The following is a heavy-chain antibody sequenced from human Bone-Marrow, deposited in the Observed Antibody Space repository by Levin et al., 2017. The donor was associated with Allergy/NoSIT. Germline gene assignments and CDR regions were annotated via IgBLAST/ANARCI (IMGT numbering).Heavy chain of an antibody. Sequence: ASVKVSCKVSGDTFSHYAISWVRQAPGQGLEWMGGIIPVFDRTNYAQKFQARLTITADKSTTTAFMDLHSLQSNDTAVYYCARDAGWELITWFDPWGQGTLVTVSS. J-gene: IGHJ5*02. V-gene: IGHV1-69*06. CDR1: GDTFSHYA. CDR3: ARDAGWELITWFDP. CDR2: IIPVFDRT. D-gene: IGHD4-23*01.